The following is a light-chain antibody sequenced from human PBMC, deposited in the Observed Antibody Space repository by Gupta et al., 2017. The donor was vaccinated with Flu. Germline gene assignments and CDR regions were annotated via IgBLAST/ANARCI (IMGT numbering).Light chain of an antibody. CDR3: QHYGGSPRT. CDR1: QSVSHY. CDR2: GAS. Sequence: IVLTQSPGTLSLSPGERATLSCRASQSVSHYLAWYQQKPGQTPRLLIYGASSRATGIPDRFSGSGSGTDFTLTISRLEPEDFAVYYCQHYGGSPRTFGQGTKVEIK. J-gene: IGKJ1*01. V-gene: IGKV3-20*01.